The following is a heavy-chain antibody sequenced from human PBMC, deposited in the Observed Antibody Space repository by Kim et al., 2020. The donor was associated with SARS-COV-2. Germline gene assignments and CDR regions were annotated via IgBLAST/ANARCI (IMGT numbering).Heavy chain of an antibody. CDR3: ASRPRRDGYNLCFDY. J-gene: IGHJ4*02. Sequence: SETLSLTCTVSGGSISSSSYYWGWIRQPPGKGLEWIGSIYYSGSTYYNPSLKSRVTISVDTSKNQFSLKLSSVTAADTAVYYCASRPRRDGYNLCFDYWGQGTLVTVSS. D-gene: IGHD5-12*01. CDR1: GGSISSSSYY. CDR2: IYYSGST. V-gene: IGHV4-39*01.